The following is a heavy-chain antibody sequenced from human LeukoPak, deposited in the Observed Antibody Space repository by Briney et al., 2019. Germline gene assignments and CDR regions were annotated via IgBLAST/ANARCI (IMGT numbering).Heavy chain of an antibody. Sequence: GASVKVSCKASGYTFTSYYMHWVRQAPGQGLEWMGIINPSGGSTSYAQKFQGRVTMTRDTSTSTVYIELSSLRSEDTAVYYCARDPSDSSGYYQYYFDYWGQGTLVTVSS. J-gene: IGHJ4*02. CDR2: INPSGGST. D-gene: IGHD3-22*01. CDR3: ARDPSDSSGYYQYYFDY. CDR1: GYTFTSYY. V-gene: IGHV1-46*01.